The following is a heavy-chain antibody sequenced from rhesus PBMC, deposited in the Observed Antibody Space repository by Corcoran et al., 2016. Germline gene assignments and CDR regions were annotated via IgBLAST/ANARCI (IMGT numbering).Heavy chain of an antibody. CDR1: GYTFTDYY. CDR2: NNPYNGNT. D-gene: IGHD2-33*01. CDR3: ARLMEVADV. J-gene: IGHJ5-1*01. Sequence: QVQLVQSGAEVKKPGSSVKVSCKASGYTFTDYYMHWVRQAPRQGLEWMGWNNPYNGNTKYAQKFQGRVTMTRDTSTSTAYMELSSLRSEDTAVYYCARLMEVADVWGPGVLVTVSS. V-gene: IGHV1S2*01.